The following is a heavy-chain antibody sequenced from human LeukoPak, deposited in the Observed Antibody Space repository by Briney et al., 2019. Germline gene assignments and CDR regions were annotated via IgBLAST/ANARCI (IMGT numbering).Heavy chain of an antibody. CDR2: IYSGGST. V-gene: IGHV3-66*01. D-gene: IGHD2-21*02. Sequence: GGSLRLSCAASGFTVSSNYMSWVRQAPGKGLEWVSVIYSGGSTYYADSVKGRFTISRDNSKNTLYLQMNSLRAEDTAVYYCARDRLLREDCDYWGQGTVVTVYS. CDR3: ARDRLLREDCDY. J-gene: IGHJ4*02. CDR1: GFTVSSNY.